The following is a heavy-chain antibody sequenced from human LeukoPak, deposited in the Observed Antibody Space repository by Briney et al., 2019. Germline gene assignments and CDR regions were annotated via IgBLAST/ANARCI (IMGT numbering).Heavy chain of an antibody. V-gene: IGHV3-43D*04. D-gene: IGHD3-10*01. Sequence: PGGSLRLSCAASGFTFDDYAMHWVRQAPGEGLEWVSLISWDGGSTYYADSVKGRFTISRDNSKNSLYLQMNSLRAEDTALYYCAKDMYGSGSYGGIDYWGQGTLVTVSS. CDR2: ISWDGGST. CDR3: AKDMYGSGSYGGIDY. J-gene: IGHJ4*02. CDR1: GFTFDDYA.